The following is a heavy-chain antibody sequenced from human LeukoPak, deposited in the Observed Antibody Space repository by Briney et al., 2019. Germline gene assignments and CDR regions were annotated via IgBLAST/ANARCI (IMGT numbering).Heavy chain of an antibody. J-gene: IGHJ4*02. Sequence: GGSLRLSCAASGFTFSSYSMNWVRQAPGKGLEWVSSISSSSSYIYYADSVKGRFTISRDDAKNSLYLQMNSLRAEDTAVYYCARDAGGYVPLDYWGQGTLVTVSS. D-gene: IGHD5-12*01. V-gene: IGHV3-21*01. CDR1: GFTFSSYS. CDR3: ARDAGGYVPLDY. CDR2: ISSSSSYI.